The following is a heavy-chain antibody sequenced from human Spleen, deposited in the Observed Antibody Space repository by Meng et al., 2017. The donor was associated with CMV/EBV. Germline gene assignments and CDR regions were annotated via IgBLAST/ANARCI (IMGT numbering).Heavy chain of an antibody. CDR2: IRYEGSNK. V-gene: IGHV3-30*02. CDR1: EFTVIPYM. D-gene: IGHD3-3*02. J-gene: IGHJ6*02. Sequence: GESLKISCAASEFTVIPYMMSWVRQPPGKGLEWVTFIRYEGSNKEYVESVKGRFTISRDNSKNTLYLQMNSLRAEDTAVYYCARDSVASIYYYYGMDVWGQGTTVTVSS. CDR3: ARDSVASIYYYYGMDV.